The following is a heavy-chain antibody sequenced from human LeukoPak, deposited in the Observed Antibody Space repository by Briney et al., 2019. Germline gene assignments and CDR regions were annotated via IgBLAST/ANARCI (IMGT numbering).Heavy chain of an antibody. Sequence: GGSLSLSCAASGFTFSRDWMQWGRQAPGKGVVWVSRISDDGGITTYADSVQGRFTISRDNAKSTVFLQTNSLRVEDTAVYFCVRRYYEYNVYDRHFDFWGQGILVTVSS. D-gene: IGHD5/OR15-5a*01. CDR3: VRRYYEYNVYDRHFDF. V-gene: IGHV3-74*03. J-gene: IGHJ4*02. CDR1: GFTFSRDW. CDR2: ISDDGGIT.